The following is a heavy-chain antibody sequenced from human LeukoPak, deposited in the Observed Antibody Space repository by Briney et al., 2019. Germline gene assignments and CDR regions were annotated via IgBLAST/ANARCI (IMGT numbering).Heavy chain of an antibody. CDR1: GFTFSSYW. V-gene: IGHV3-7*03. CDR2: IKGDGSEK. Sequence: GGSLRLSCAASGFTFSSYWMTWVRQAPGKGLEWVGNIKGDGSEKYYVDSVKGRFTISRDNAKNSLYLQMNSLRAEDTALYYCARDFRTYYGSLTYYGHLKFDSWGQGTLVSVSS. D-gene: IGHD3-10*01. CDR3: ARDFRTYYGSLTYYGHLKFDS. J-gene: IGHJ4*02.